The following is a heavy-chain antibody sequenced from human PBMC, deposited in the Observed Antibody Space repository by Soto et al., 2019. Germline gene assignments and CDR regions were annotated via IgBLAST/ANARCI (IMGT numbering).Heavy chain of an antibody. CDR3: ATHSLTPLYSSSSLHY. CDR2: IIPIFGRA. V-gene: IGHV1-69*13. D-gene: IGHD6-6*01. Sequence: GASVKVSCKASGGTFSSYAFSWVRQAPGQGLEWMGGIIPIFGRANYAQKFQGRVTITADESTSAAYMELSSLRSEDTAVYYCATHSLTPLYSSSSLHYWGQGPLVTVS. CDR1: GGTFSSYA. J-gene: IGHJ4*02.